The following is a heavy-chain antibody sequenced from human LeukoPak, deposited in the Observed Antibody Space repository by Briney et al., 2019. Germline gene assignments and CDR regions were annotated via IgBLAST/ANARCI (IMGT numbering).Heavy chain of an antibody. CDR2: IGGYNGNT. D-gene: IGHD3-10*01. CDR3: ARGGGLLWFGELFLY. J-gene: IGHJ4*02. CDR1: GYTFTSYG. V-gene: IGHV1-18*01. Sequence: ASVKVSCKASGYTFTSYGISWVRQAPGQGLEWMGWIGGYNGNTNYAQKLQGRVTMTTDTSTSTAYMELRSLRSDDTAVYYCARGGGLLWFGELFLYWGQGTLVTVSS.